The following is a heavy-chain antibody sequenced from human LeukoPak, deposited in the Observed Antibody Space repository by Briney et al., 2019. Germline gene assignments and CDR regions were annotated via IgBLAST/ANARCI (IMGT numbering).Heavy chain of an antibody. D-gene: IGHD3-16*01. CDR2: IYYSGST. CDR3: ARVSRLGDAFDI. Sequence: SETLSLTCTVSGGSISSYYRSWIRQPPGKGLEWIGYIYYSGSTNYNPSLKSRVTISVDTSKNQFSLKLSSVTAADTAVYYCARVSRLGDAFDIWGQGTMVTVSS. V-gene: IGHV4-59*01. CDR1: GGSISSYY. J-gene: IGHJ3*02.